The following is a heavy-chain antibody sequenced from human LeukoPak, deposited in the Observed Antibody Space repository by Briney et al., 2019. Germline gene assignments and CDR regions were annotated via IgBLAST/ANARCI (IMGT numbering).Heavy chain of an antibody. CDR1: GGSISSYY. Sequence: PSETLSLTCTVSGGSISSYYWSWIRQPPGKGLEWNEYIYYSGSTNYNPSLKSRVTLSVDTSKNQFSLKLSSVTAADTAVYYCARWYKYSSSWSPVNWFDPWGQGTLVTVSS. V-gene: IGHV4-59*01. CDR3: ARWYKYSSSWSPVNWFDP. D-gene: IGHD6-6*01. CDR2: IYYSGST. J-gene: IGHJ5*02.